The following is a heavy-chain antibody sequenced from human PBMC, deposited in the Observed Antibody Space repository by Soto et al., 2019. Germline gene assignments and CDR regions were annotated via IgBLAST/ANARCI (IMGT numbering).Heavy chain of an antibody. D-gene: IGHD3-10*01. J-gene: IGHJ3*02. CDR1: GFTVSSNY. V-gene: IGHV3-53*04. Sequence: EAQLVESGGGLVQPGGSLRLSCAASGFTVSSNYMSWVRQAPGKGLEWVSIIYSGANTYYADSVKGRFTISRHTSKNTVYLQMNSLRPADTAVYYCARCYGSTSYNDAFDIWGQGTMVTVSS. CDR3: ARCYGSTSYNDAFDI. CDR2: IYSGANT.